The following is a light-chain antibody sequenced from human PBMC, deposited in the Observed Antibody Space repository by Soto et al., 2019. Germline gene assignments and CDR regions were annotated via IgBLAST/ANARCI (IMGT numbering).Light chain of an antibody. V-gene: IGKV1-39*01. CDR1: QSIRTY. CDR3: QQGHSTPP. CDR2: SVS. J-gene: IGKJ5*01. Sequence: DIQMTQSPSSLSASVGDRVTITCRASQSIRTYVNWYQQTPGKAPKVLIYSVSTLTTGVPSRFSGSGTGTEFTLTSSSLQPEDFATYFCQQGHSTPPFGQGTRLEIK.